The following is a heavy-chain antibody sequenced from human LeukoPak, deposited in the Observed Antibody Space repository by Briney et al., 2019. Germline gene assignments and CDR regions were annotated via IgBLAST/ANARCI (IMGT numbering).Heavy chain of an antibody. D-gene: IGHD6-6*01. V-gene: IGHV4-61*02. CDR1: GGSISSGSYY. CDR3: ARISIAARPSDY. Sequence: PSETLSLTCTVSGGSISSGSYYWSWIRQPAGKGLEWIGRIYTSGSTIYNPSLKSRVTISVDTSKNQFSLKLSPVTAADTAVYYCARISIAARPSDYWGQGTLVTVSS. J-gene: IGHJ4*02. CDR2: IYTSGST.